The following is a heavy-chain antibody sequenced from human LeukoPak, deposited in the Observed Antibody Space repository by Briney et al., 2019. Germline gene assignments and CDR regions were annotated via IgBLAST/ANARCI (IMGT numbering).Heavy chain of an antibody. CDR3: ASEVGSGHLGYWYFDL. CDR2: IYTSGST. V-gene: IGHV4-61*02. J-gene: IGHJ2*01. CDR1: GGSISSSSYY. Sequence: PSETLSLTCTVSGGSISSSSYYWSWIRQPAGKGLEWIGRIYTSGSTNYNPSLKSRVTISVDTSKNQFSLKLSSVTAADTAVYYCASEVGSGHLGYWYFDLWGRGTLVTVSS. D-gene: IGHD6-19*01.